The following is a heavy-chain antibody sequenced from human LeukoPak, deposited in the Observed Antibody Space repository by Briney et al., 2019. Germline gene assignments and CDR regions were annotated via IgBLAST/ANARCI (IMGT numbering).Heavy chain of an antibody. V-gene: IGHV3-7*01. CDR2: IKQDGSEK. D-gene: IGHD3-3*01. CDR3: ARAPTIFGVVITLFDY. Sequence: GGSLRLSCAASGFTFSSYSMSWVRQAPGKGLEWVANIKQDGSEKYYVDSVKGRFTISRDNAKNSLYLQMNSLRAEDTAVYYCARAPTIFGVVITLFDYWGQGTLVTVSS. J-gene: IGHJ4*02. CDR1: GFTFSSYS.